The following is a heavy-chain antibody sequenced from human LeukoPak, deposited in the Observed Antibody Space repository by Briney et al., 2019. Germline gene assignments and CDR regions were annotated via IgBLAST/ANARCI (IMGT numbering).Heavy chain of an antibody. J-gene: IGHJ5*02. Sequence: SETLSLTCTVSGGSISSYYWSWIRQPPGKGLEWIGYIYCSGSTNYNPSLKSRVTISVDTSKNQFSLKLSSVTAADTAVYYCARETAHYYDTSRGWFDPWGQGTLVTVSS. CDR3: ARETAHYYDTSRGWFDP. CDR1: GGSISSYY. V-gene: IGHV4-59*01. CDR2: IYCSGST. D-gene: IGHD3-22*01.